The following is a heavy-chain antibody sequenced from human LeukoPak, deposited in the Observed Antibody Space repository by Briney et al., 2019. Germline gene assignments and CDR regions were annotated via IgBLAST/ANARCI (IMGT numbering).Heavy chain of an antibody. Sequence: PSDTLSLTCTVSGGSLSSYYWSWIRQPPGKGLEWIGYIYYSGSTSYNPSLKSRVTISVDTSKNQFSLKLTSVTAADTALYYCARDLRGSSCYDYWGQGTLVTVSS. CDR2: IYYSGST. CDR1: GGSLSSYY. D-gene: IGHD2-2*01. V-gene: IGHV4-59*01. J-gene: IGHJ4*02. CDR3: ARDLRGSSCYDY.